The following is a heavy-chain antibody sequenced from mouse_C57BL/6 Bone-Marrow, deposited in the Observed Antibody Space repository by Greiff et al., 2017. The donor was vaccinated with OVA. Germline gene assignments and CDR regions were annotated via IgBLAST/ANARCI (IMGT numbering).Heavy chain of an antibody. Sequence: ESGPGLVKPSQSLSLTCSVTGYSITSGYYWNWLRQFPGNKLEWMGYISYDGSNNYNPSLKNRISITRDTSKNQFFLKLNSVTTEDTATYYCARDRGGRFAYWGQGTLVTVSA. J-gene: IGHJ3*01. D-gene: IGHD3-3*01. CDR3: ARDRGGRFAY. CDR2: ISYDGSN. V-gene: IGHV3-6*01. CDR1: GYSITSGYY.